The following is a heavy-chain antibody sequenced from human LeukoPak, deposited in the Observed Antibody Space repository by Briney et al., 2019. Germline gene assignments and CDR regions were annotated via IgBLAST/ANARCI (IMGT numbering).Heavy chain of an antibody. CDR2: ISYDGSNK. CDR3: ARIQLWPDHDAFDI. J-gene: IGHJ3*02. CDR1: GFTFNSYA. D-gene: IGHD5-18*01. Sequence: PGGSLRLSCAASGFTFNSYAMHWVRQAPGKGLEWVAVISYDGSNKYYADSVKGRFTISRDNSKNTLYLQMNSLRAEDTAVYYCARIQLWPDHDAFDIWGQGTMVTVSS. V-gene: IGHV3-30-3*01.